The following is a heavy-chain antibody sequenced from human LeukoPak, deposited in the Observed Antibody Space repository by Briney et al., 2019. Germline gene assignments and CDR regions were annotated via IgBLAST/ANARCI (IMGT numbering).Heavy chain of an antibody. D-gene: IGHD5-12*01. CDR1: GFTLDDYG. J-gene: IGHJ6*03. CDR3: ARDILVAEYYYYMDV. Sequence: GGSLRLSCAASGFTLDDYGMSWVRQVPGKGLEWVSGINWNGGSTGYADSVKGRFTISRDNAKKSLYLQMNSLRAEDTAVYYCARDILVAEYYYYMDVWGKGTTVTVSS. CDR2: INWNGGST. V-gene: IGHV3-20*04.